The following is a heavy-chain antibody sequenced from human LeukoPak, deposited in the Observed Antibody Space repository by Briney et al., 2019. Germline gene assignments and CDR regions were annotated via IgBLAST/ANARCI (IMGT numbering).Heavy chain of an antibody. J-gene: IGHJ5*02. V-gene: IGHV1-2*02. CDR2: LNPYSGAT. CDR3: ARSSGSYYNWFDP. Sequence: GASVKVSCKASGYTFTDYFIHWVRQAPGQGLEWMGWLNPYSGATNFALSFQGRVTMTRDTSISTAYMELSRLRSDDTAVYYCARSSGSYYNWFDPWGQGTLVTVSS. D-gene: IGHD3-10*01. CDR1: GYTFTDYF.